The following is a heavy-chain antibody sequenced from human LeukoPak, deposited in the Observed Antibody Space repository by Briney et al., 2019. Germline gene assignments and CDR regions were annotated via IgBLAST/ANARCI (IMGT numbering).Heavy chain of an antibody. J-gene: IGHJ4*02. CDR1: GGSISSSSYY. Sequence: PSETLSLTCTVSGGSISSSSYYWGWIRQPPGKGLEWIGSIYYSGSTYYNPSLKSRVTISVDTSKNQFSPKLSSVTAADTAVYYCAALMVRGVIILGGFDYWGQGTLVTVSS. CDR3: AALMVRGVIILGGFDY. D-gene: IGHD3-10*01. CDR2: IYYSGST. V-gene: IGHV4-39*01.